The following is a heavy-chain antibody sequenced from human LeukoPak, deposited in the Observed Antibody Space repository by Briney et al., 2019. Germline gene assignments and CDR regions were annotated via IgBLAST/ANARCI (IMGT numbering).Heavy chain of an antibody. J-gene: IGHJ4*02. CDR1: QYTFTFYY. CDR2: INPNSGGT. CDR3: AREYYYDSSGLDY. V-gene: IGHV1-2*02. Sequence: ASVKVSCKASQYTFTFYYMHWVRQAPGQGLEWMGWINPNSGGTNYAQKFQGRVTMPRDTSISTAYVELSGLRSDDTAVYYCAREYYYDSSGLDYWGQGTLVTVSS. D-gene: IGHD3-22*01.